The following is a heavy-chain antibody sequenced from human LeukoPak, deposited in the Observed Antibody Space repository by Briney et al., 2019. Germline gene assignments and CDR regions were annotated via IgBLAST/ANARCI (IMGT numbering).Heavy chain of an antibody. D-gene: IGHD3-22*01. CDR1: GYTFTSYY. CDR3: ARGGYYDSSGYSFDY. J-gene: IGHJ4*02. Sequence: ASVKVSCKASGYTFTSYYMHWVRQAPGQGLEWMGIINPSGGGTSYAQKFQGRVTMTRDMSTSTVYMELSSLRSEDTAVYYCARGGYYDSSGYSFDYWGQGTLVTVSS. CDR2: INPSGGGT. V-gene: IGHV1-46*01.